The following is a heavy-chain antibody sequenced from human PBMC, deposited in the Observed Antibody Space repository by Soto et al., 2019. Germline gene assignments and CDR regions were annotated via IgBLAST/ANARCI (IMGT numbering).Heavy chain of an antibody. D-gene: IGHD1-1*01. CDR3: AAGYYFGDY. Sequence: QVQLVESGGGVVQPGRSLRLSCAASGFTFSSYGMQWVRQAPGKGLEWVSLISYDGSNKYYADSVKGRFTISRDNSKNTPYLQMNNLIPEDTAVYFCAAGYYFGDYWGQGTLVTASS. V-gene: IGHV3-30*03. CDR1: GFTFSSYG. CDR2: ISYDGSNK. J-gene: IGHJ4*02.